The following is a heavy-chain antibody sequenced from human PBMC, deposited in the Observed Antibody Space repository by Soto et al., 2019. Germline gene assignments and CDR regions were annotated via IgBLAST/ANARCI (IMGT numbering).Heavy chain of an antibody. V-gene: IGHV3-33*01. D-gene: IGHD4-17*01. J-gene: IGHJ3*02. Sequence: PGGSLRLSSAASGFTFSSYGMHWVRQAPGKGLEWVAVIWYDGSNKYYADSVKGRFTISRGNSKNTLYLQMNSLRAEDTAVYYCARDGLDYGDYPDAFDIWGQGTMVTVSS. CDR3: ARDGLDYGDYPDAFDI. CDR1: GFTFSSYG. CDR2: IWYDGSNK.